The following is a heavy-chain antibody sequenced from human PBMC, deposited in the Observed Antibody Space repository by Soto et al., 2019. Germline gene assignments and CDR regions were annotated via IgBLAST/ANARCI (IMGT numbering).Heavy chain of an antibody. CDR3: AKAPLTFGGVIAPDY. CDR1: GFTFSSYA. J-gene: IGHJ4*02. D-gene: IGHD3-16*02. Sequence: VGSLRLSCAASGFTFSSYAMSWVRQAPGKGLEWVSAISGSGGSTYYADSVKGRSTISRDNSKNTLYLQMNSLRAEDTAVYYCAKAPLTFGGVIAPDYWGQGTLVTVSS. CDR2: ISGSGGST. V-gene: IGHV3-23*01.